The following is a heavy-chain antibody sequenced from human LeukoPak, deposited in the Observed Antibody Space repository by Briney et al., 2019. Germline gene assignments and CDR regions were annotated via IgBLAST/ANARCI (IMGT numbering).Heavy chain of an antibody. CDR3: ARRRDIVVVPAAPVPNWFDP. D-gene: IGHD2-2*01. CDR1: GGSISSSSYY. V-gene: IGHV4-39*07. Sequence: SETLSLTCTVSGGSISSSSYYWGWIRQPPGKGLEWIGSIYYSGSTYYNPSLKSRVTISVDTSKNQFSLKLSSVTAADTAVYYCARRRDIVVVPAAPVPNWFDPWGQGTLVTVSS. J-gene: IGHJ5*02. CDR2: IYYSGST.